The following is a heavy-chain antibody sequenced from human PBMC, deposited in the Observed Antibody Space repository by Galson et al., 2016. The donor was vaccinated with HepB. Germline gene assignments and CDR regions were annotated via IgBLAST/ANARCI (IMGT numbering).Heavy chain of an antibody. CDR3: ARGGMPAAGTGGWFDP. V-gene: IGHV4-30-2*02. CDR1: GGSISSGGYS. D-gene: IGHD6-13*01. CDR2: IYHSGST. Sequence: TLSLTCAVSGGSISSGGYSWRWIRQPPGKGLEWIGYIYHSGSTYYNPSLKSRVTISVDTSKNQFSLKLNSVTAGDTAVYYCARGGMPAAGTGGWFDPWGQGALVTVSS. J-gene: IGHJ5*02.